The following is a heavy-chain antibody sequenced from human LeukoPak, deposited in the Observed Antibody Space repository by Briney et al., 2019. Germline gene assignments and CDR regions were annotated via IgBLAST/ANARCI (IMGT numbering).Heavy chain of an antibody. CDR2: IYTSGST. D-gene: IGHD3-16*02. CDR1: GASISSYF. J-gene: IGHJ4*02. V-gene: IGHV4-4*07. Sequence: PSETLSLTCTVSGASISSYFWSWIRQPAGKGLEWIGRIYTSGSTNYNPSLKSRVTMSAVTSKNQFSLRLSSVAAADTAVYHCARGRTMIAFGGVIVYYFDYWGQGTLVTVSS. CDR3: ARGRTMIAFGGVIVYYFDY.